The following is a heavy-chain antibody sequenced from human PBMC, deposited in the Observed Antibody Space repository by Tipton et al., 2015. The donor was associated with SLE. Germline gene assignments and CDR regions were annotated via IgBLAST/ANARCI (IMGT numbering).Heavy chain of an antibody. D-gene: IGHD3-3*01. Sequence: TLSLTCTVSGGSISSSRYYWGWIRQPPGKGLEWIGSIYYSGSTYYNPSLKSRVTMSVDTSKNQFSLRLSSVTAADTAVYYCAREAYDFWSGYYYFDYWGQGTLVTVSS. CDR3: AREAYDFWSGYYYFDY. CDR1: GGSISSSRYY. J-gene: IGHJ4*02. V-gene: IGHV4-39*02. CDR2: IYYSGST.